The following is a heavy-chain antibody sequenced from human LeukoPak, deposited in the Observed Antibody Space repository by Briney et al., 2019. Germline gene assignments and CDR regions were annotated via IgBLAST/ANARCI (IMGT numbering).Heavy chain of an antibody. D-gene: IGHD3-3*01. CDR2: ISSSGSTI. CDR3: AKDIGTAWSGLETYYFDY. CDR1: GFTFSDYY. J-gene: IGHJ4*02. V-gene: IGHV3-11*01. Sequence: GGSLRLSCAASGFTFSDYYMSWIRQAPGKGLEWVSYISSSGSTIYYADSVKGRFTISRDNAKNSLYLQMNSLRAEDTALYYCAKDIGTAWSGLETYYFDYWGQGTLVTVSS.